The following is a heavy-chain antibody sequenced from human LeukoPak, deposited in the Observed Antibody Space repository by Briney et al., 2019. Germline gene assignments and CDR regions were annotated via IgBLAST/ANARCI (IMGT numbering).Heavy chain of an antibody. CDR3: ARETGYYDSSGYFDY. CDR1: GFSLSTSGMC. V-gene: IGHV2-70*11. CDR2: IDWDDDK. D-gene: IGHD3-22*01. Sequence: ASGPALVKPTQTLTLTCTFSGFSLSTSGMCVSWIRQPPGKALEWLARIDWDDDKYYSHSLKTRLTISKDTSKNQVVLTMTNMDPVDTATYYCARETGYYDSSGYFDYWGQGTLVTVSS. J-gene: IGHJ4*02.